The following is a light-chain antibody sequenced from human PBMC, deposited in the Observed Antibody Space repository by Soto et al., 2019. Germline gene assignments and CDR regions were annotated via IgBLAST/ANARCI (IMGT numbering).Light chain of an antibody. CDR3: QQRSNCPLT. Sequence: ETVMTQSPATLSLSPWERATLSCRASQSVSSYLAWYQQKPGQAPRLLIYDASNRATGIPARFSGSGSGTDFTLTISSLEPEDFAVYYCQQRSNCPLTFGGGTKVEIK. J-gene: IGKJ4*01. CDR2: DAS. V-gene: IGKV3-11*01. CDR1: QSVSSY.